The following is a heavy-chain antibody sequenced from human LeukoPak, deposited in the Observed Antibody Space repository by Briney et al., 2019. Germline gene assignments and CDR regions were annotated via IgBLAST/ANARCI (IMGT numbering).Heavy chain of an antibody. CDR1: GGSISSGGYY. CDR2: IYYSGST. Sequence: SETLSLTCTVSGGSISSGGYYWSWIRQHPGKGLEWIGYIYYSGSTYYNPSLKSLVSISIDTSKNQFSLKLSSVTAADTAVYYCARYGGDSPGTFDIWGQGTMVTVSS. V-gene: IGHV4-31*01. CDR3: ARYGGDSPGTFDI. J-gene: IGHJ3*02. D-gene: IGHD4-23*01.